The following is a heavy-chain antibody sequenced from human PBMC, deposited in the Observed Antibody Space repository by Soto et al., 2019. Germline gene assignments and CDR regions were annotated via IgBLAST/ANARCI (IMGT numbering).Heavy chain of an antibody. D-gene: IGHD1-26*01. CDR3: ARGRGSYFYFDY. Sequence: QVQLVESGGGLVKPGGSLRLSCAASGFTFSDYYMSWIRQAPGKGLEWVSYISSGSSYTNYADSVKGRFTISRDKAKNTLYLQMTSLRAEDTAVYYWARGRGSYFYFDYWGQGSLVTVSS. CDR1: GFTFSDYY. J-gene: IGHJ4*02. V-gene: IGHV3-11*06. CDR2: ISSGSSYT.